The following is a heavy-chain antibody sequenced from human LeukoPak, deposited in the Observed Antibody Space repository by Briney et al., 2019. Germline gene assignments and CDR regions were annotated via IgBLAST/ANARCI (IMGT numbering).Heavy chain of an antibody. V-gene: IGHV2-5*02. D-gene: IGHD3-16*01. CDR1: GFSLSTSGVG. J-gene: IGHJ5*02. Sequence: SGPTLVKPPQTLPLTCTFSGFSLSTSGVGVGWIRQPPGKALEWLALISWADDKRYRPSPKRRLTITKDTSKNHVVLTMTNMDPVDTATYYCAHRHDWEAQGNWFDPWGQGTLVTVSS. CDR3: AHRHDWEAQGNWFDP. CDR2: ISWADDK.